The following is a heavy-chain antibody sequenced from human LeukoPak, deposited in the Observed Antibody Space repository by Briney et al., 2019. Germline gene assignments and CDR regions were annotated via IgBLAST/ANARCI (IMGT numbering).Heavy chain of an antibody. CDR1: GGTFSSYA. CDR3: ASDYYDSSSY. D-gene: IGHD3-22*01. Sequence: GASVKVSCKASGGTFSSYAISWVRQAPGQGLEWMRGIIPIFGTANYAQKFQGRVTITADESTSTAYMELSSLRSEVTAVYYCASDYYDSSSYWGQGTLVTVSS. V-gene: IGHV1-69*13. CDR2: IIPIFGTA. J-gene: IGHJ4*02.